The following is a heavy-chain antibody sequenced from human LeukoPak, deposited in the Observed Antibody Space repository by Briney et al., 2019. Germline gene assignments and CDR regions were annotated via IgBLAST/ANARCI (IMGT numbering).Heavy chain of an antibody. J-gene: IGHJ6*03. Sequence: PGGSLRLSCAASGFTFSSYWMSWVRQAPGKGLEWVANIKQDGSEKYYVDSVKGRFTISRDNAKNSLYLQMNSLRAEDTAVYYCARSPTITIFGVVTFYYYYYMDVWGKGTTVTVSS. CDR1: GFTFSSYW. CDR3: ARSPTITIFGVVTFYYYYYMDV. D-gene: IGHD3-3*01. CDR2: IKQDGSEK. V-gene: IGHV3-7*01.